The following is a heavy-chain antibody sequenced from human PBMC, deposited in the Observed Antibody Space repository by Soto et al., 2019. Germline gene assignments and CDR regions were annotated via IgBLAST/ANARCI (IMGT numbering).Heavy chain of an antibody. J-gene: IGHJ4*02. CDR2: ISSSSSYI. V-gene: IGHV3-21*01. CDR3: ARGKQLVQVDY. D-gene: IGHD6-13*01. CDR1: GFTFSSYS. Sequence: GSLRLSCAASGFTFSSYSMNWVRQAPGKGLEWVSSISSSSSYIYYADSVKGRFTISRDNAKNSLYLQMNSLRAEDTAVYYCARGKQLVQVDYWGQGTLVTVSS.